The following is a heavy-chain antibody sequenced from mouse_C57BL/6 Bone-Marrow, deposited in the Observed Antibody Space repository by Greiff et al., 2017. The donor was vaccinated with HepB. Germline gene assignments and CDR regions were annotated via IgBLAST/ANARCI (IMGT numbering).Heavy chain of an antibody. V-gene: IGHV5-12*01. D-gene: IGHD1-1*01. CDR3: AGHALITTVVASYYYAMDY. CDR2: ISNGGGST. J-gene: IGHJ4*01. CDR1: GFTFSDYY. Sequence: EVHLVESGGGLVQPGGSLKLSCAASGFTFSDYYMYWVRQTPEKRLEWVAYISNGGGSTYYPDTVKGRFTISRDNAKKTLYLQMSRLKSEDTAMYYCAGHALITTVVASYYYAMDYWGQGTSVTVSS.